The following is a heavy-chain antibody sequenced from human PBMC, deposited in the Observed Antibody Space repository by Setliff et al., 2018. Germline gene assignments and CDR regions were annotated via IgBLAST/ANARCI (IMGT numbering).Heavy chain of an antibody. J-gene: IGHJ4*02. V-gene: IGHV3-7*01. CDR2: IKQDGSEK. Sequence: PGGSLRLSCAASGFTFSSYSMNWVRQAPGKGLEWVANIKQDGSEKYYVDSVKGRFTISRDNAKNSLYLQMNSLRGEDTAVYCCARDGGEYWGQGTLVTVSS. CDR1: GFTFSSYS. CDR3: ARDGGEY. D-gene: IGHD3-16*01.